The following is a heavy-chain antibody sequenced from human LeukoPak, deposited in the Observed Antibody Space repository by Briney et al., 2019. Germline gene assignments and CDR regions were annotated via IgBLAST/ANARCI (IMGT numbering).Heavy chain of an antibody. J-gene: IGHJ3*02. CDR2: ISYDGSNK. CDR3: ARGHSSGWSDAFDI. CDR1: GFTFSSYS. Sequence: PGGSLRLSCAASGFTFSSYSMNWVRQAPGKGLEWVAVISYDGSNKYYADSVKGRLTISRDNSKNTLYLQMNSLRAEDTAVYYCARGHSSGWSDAFDIWGQGTMVTVSS. V-gene: IGHV3-30*03. D-gene: IGHD6-19*01.